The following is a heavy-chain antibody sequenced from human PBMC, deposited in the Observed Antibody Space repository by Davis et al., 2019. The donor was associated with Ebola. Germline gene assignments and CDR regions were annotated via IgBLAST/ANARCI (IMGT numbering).Heavy chain of an antibody. CDR3: AREIAAANDY. CDR1: GFTFSSYA. V-gene: IGHV3-30-3*01. Sequence: GESLKISCAASGFTFSSYAMHWVRQAPGKGLEWVAVISYDGSNKYYADSVKGRFTISRDNAKNSLYLQMNSLRAEDTAVYYCAREIAAANDYWGQGTLVTVSS. CDR2: ISYDGSNK. D-gene: IGHD6-13*01. J-gene: IGHJ4*02.